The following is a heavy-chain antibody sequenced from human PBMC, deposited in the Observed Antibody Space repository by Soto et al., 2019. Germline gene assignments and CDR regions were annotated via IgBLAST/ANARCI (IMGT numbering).Heavy chain of an antibody. D-gene: IGHD5-18*01. Sequence: ASVKVSCKASGYTFTSYGISWVRQAPGQGLEWMGWISAYNGNTNYAQELQGRVTMTTDTSTSTAYMELRSLRSDDTAVYYCARVGYSYGQYYFDYWGQGTLVTVSS. CDR1: GYTFTSYG. CDR2: ISAYNGNT. V-gene: IGHV1-18*01. J-gene: IGHJ4*02. CDR3: ARVGYSYGQYYFDY.